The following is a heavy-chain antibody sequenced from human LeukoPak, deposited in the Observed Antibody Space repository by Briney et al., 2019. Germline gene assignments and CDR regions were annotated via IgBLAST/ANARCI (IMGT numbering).Heavy chain of an antibody. CDR3: ARALPRYCGGDCYLYYFDY. CDR2: ISYDGSNK. V-gene: IGHV3-30-3*01. D-gene: IGHD2-21*02. CDR1: GFTFSSYA. J-gene: IGHJ4*02. Sequence: GGSLRLSCAASGFTFSSYAMHWVRQAPGKGLEWVAVISYDGSNKYYADSVKGRFTISRDNSKNTLYLQMNSLRAEDTAVYYCARALPRYCGGDCYLYYFDYWGQGTLVTVSS.